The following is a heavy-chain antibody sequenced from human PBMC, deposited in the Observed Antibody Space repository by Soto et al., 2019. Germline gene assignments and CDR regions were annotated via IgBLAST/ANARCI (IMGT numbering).Heavy chain of an antibody. J-gene: IGHJ4*02. CDR2: IYYSGST. V-gene: IGHV4-30-4*01. CDR3: ARRTMVREFDY. D-gene: IGHD3-10*01. Sequence: SETLSLTCTVSGGSISSGDYYWGWIRQPPGKGLEWIGYIYYSGSTYYNPSLKSRVTISVDTSKNQFSLKLSSVTAADTAVYYCARRTMVREFDYWGQGTLVTVSS. CDR1: GGSISSGDYY.